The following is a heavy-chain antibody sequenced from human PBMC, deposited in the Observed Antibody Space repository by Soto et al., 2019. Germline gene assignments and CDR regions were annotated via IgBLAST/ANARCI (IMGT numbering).Heavy chain of an antibody. CDR3: SSSPRCKMFDCITSSCYLSYYSHGMDV. CDR1: GLTFSNYA. CDR2: IAYDGSNK. Sequence: QVQLVESGGGVVQPGRSLRISCAVSGLTFSNYAMHWVRQAPGKGLEWVAVIAYDGSNKYYADSVKGRFTISRDNAKNTLNLQMKGLRAEATAVYYCSSSPRCKMFDCITSSCYLSYYSHGMDVWGQGTTVTVSS. D-gene: IGHD2-2*01. V-gene: IGHV3-30-3*01. J-gene: IGHJ6*02.